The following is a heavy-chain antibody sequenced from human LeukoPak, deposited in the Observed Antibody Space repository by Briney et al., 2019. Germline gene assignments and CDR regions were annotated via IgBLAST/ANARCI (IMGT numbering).Heavy chain of an antibody. J-gene: IGHJ6*03. CDR1: GFIFGSYS. CDR2: ISSVSSTI. V-gene: IGHV3-48*01. D-gene: IGHD3-22*01. CDR3: ARDQVHYYDSSGYYRTIYYYYYMDV. Sequence: GGSLRLSCAASGFIFGSYSMNWVRQAPGKGLEWISFISSVSSTIYYADSVKGRFNISRDNVKNSLYLQMNGVRAEDKAVYYSARDQVHYYDSSGYYRTIYYYYYMDVWGKGTTVTVSS.